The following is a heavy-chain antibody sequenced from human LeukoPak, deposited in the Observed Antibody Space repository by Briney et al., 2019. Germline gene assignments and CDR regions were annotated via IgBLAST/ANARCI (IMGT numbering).Heavy chain of an antibody. CDR3: AGFAGDSSPYYYYYGMDV. V-gene: IGHV1-46*01. J-gene: IGHJ6*02. CDR1: GYTFTSYY. D-gene: IGHD6-13*01. CDR2: INPSGGST. Sequence: HGASVKVSCKASGYTFTSYYMHWVRQAPGQGLEWMGIINPSGGSTSYAQKFQGRVTMTRNTSISTAYMELSSLRSEDTAVYYCAGFAGDSSPYYYYYGMDVWGQGTTVTVSS.